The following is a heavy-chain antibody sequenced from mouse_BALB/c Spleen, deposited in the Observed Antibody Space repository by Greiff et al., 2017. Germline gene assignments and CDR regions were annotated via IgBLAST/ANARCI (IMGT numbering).Heavy chain of an antibody. Sequence: VKLVESGPGLVAPSQSLSITCTVSGFSLTSYGVHWVRQPPGKGLEWLGVIWAGGSTNYNSALMSRLSISKDNSKSQVFLKMNSLQTDDTAMYYCARGSMGNAWFAYWGQGTLVTVSA. V-gene: IGHV2-9*02. D-gene: IGHD2-10*02. CDR2: IWAGGST. CDR1: GFSLTSYG. J-gene: IGHJ3*01. CDR3: ARGSMGNAWFAY.